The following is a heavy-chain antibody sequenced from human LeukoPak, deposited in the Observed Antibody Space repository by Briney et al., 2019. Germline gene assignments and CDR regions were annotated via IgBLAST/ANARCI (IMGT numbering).Heavy chain of an antibody. D-gene: IGHD5-18*01. V-gene: IGHV3-23*01. CDR1: GFTFSSYA. J-gene: IGHJ4*02. Sequence: GGSLRLSCAASGFTFSSYAMTWVRQAPGKGLEWVSGISGSGVSTYYADSMKGRFTISRDNSENTLYLRMNSLRAEDTALYYCAKDSGDIALREIFDYWGQGTLVTVSS. CDR2: ISGSGVST. CDR3: AKDSGDIALREIFDY.